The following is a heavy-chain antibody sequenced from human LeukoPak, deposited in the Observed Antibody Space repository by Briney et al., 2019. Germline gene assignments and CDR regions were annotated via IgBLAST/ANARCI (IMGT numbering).Heavy chain of an antibody. CDR2: ITPFNGNT. D-gene: IGHD5-24*01. CDR1: RYTFTYRY. CDR3: ANGPDGYNTY. Sequence: ASVKVSCKASRYTFTYRYLHWVRQAPGQALEWMGWITPFNGNTNYAQKFQDRVTITRDRSMSTAYMELSSLRSEDTAMYYCANGPDGYNTYWGQGTLVTVSS. V-gene: IGHV1-45*02. J-gene: IGHJ4*02.